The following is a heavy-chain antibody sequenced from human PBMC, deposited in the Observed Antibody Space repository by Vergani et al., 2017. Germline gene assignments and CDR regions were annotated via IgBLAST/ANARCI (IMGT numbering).Heavy chain of an antibody. J-gene: IGHJ3*02. CDR3: AREANLRFLEWLLSDAFDI. CDR1: GFTFSSYS. Sequence: EVQLVESGGGLVKPGGSLRLSCAASGFTFSSYSMNWVRQPPGKGLEWVSSISSSSSYIYYADSVKGRFTISRDNAKNSLYLQMNSLRAEDTAVYYCAREANLRFLEWLLSDAFDIWGQGTMVTVSS. D-gene: IGHD3-3*01. CDR2: ISSSSSYI. V-gene: IGHV3-21*01.